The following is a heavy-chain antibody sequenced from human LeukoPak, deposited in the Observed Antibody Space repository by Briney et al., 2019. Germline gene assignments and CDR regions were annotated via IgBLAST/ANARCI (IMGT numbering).Heavy chain of an antibody. Sequence: SETLSLTCTVSGGSISSGGYYWSWIRQHPGKGLEWIGYIYYSGSTYYNPSLKSRVTISVDTSKNQFSLKLSSVTAADTAVYYCARAQRDGYTDFDYWGQGTLVTVSS. J-gene: IGHJ4*02. CDR3: ARAQRDGYTDFDY. V-gene: IGHV4-31*03. CDR2: IYYSGST. CDR1: GGSISSGGYY. D-gene: IGHD5-24*01.